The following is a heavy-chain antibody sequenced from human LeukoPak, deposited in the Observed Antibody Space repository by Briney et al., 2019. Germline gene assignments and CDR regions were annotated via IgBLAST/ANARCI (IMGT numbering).Heavy chain of an antibody. Sequence: ASVKVSCKASGGTFISYAISWVRQAPGQGLEWMGGIIPIFGTANYAQKFQGRVTITADESTSTAYMELSSLRSEDTAVYYCARGRATDLSYYYYGMDVWGQGTTVTVSS. V-gene: IGHV1-69*13. CDR1: GGTFISYA. J-gene: IGHJ6*02. CDR2: IIPIFGTA. CDR3: ARGRATDLSYYYYGMDV. D-gene: IGHD5-12*01.